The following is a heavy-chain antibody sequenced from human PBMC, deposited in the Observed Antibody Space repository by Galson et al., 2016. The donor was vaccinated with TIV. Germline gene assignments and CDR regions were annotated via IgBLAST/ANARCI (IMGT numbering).Heavy chain of an antibody. CDR1: GSTISDFW. CDR3: VRGGHSFDY. D-gene: IGHD2-15*01. Sequence: SLRLSCAASGSTISDFWMHWVRQSAGKGLVWVGAITPDGRGTAFVDSVRGRFTISRDNAKNTFFLQMTSLRVEDTAVYYCVRGGHSFDYWGRGALVTVSS. V-gene: IGHV3-74*03. J-gene: IGHJ4*02. CDR2: ITPDGRGT.